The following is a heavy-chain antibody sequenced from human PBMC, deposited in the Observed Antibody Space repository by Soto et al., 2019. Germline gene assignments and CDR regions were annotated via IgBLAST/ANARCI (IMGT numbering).Heavy chain of an antibody. V-gene: IGHV3-72*01. CDR3: VSVVVGARDY. CDR1: GFTFSDHY. D-gene: IGHD2-15*01. J-gene: IGHJ4*02. CDR2: IRNKANRHTT. Sequence: PGGSLRLSCAASGFTFSDHYMDWVRQAPGKGPEWVGRIRNKANRHTTDYAASVKDRFTISRDDSENSLYLQMNSLKIEDTAVYYCVSVVVGARDYWGQGTLVTVSS.